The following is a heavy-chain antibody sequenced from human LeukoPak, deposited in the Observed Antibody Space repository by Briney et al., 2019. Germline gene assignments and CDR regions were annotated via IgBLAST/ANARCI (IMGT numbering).Heavy chain of an antibody. CDR1: GFTFSSYA. Sequence: PGGSLTLAGAAAGFTFSSYAMSPGRQAPRKGMEWVSTIYGSGDDTYYADSMNGVCTLARDSSNNNLYLQMSSLRADDTAGYYCVKRGIAEAASFDYWGQGTLVTVSS. D-gene: IGHD6-13*01. V-gene: IGHV3-23*01. J-gene: IGHJ4*02. CDR3: VKRGIAEAASFDY. CDR2: IYGSGDDT.